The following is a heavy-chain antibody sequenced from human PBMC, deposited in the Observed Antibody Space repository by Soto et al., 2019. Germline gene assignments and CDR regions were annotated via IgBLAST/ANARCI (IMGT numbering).Heavy chain of an antibody. D-gene: IGHD2-21*02. CDR3: ARGGHVVVVTAALDF. CDR2: VNPSGGHT. V-gene: IGHV1-46*01. CDR1: GDTFTDYY. J-gene: IGHJ4*02. Sequence: QVQLVQSGAEVKKPGASVKVSCKASGDTFTDYYVHWVRQAPGQGLEWMGTVNPSGGHTTYAQHFLGRMTMTRDTSTSTLYMELTSLTSEDTAVYYCARGGHVVVVTAALDFWGQGTLVTVSS.